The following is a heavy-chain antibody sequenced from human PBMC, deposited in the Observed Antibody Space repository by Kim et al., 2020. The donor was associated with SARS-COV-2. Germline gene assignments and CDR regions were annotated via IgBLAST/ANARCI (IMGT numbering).Heavy chain of an antibody. CDR3: ERVRSAFTNCYLLRRCLTQYCGLDV. D-gene: IGHD3-16*02. CDR1: GGSFSDYN. CDR2: INHVGTT. J-gene: IGHJ6*02. Sequence: SETLSLTCAAYGGSFSDYNWNWIRQAPGKGLEWIGEINHVGTTNYNPSLKSRVTISVDTSKSQFSLRLKSMTAADTGVYWCERVRSAFTNCYLLRRCLTQYCGLDVWGQGTTVTVSS. V-gene: IGHV4-34*01.